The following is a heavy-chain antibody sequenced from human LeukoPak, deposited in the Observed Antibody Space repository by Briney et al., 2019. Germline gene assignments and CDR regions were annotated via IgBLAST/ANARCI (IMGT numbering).Heavy chain of an antibody. D-gene: IGHD1-1*01. CDR1: GFTSSSYW. CDR3: AKDTGVY. V-gene: IGHV3-7*01. CDR2: IKQDGSEK. Sequence: GGSLRLSCAASGFTSSSYWMSWVRQAPGKGLEWVANIKQDGSEKYYVDSLKGRFTISRDNAKNSLYLQMNSLRVEDTAVYYCAKDTGVYWGQGTLVTVSS. J-gene: IGHJ4*02.